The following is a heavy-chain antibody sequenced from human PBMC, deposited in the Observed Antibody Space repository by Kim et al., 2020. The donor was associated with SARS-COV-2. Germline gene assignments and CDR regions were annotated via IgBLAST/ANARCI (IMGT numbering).Heavy chain of an antibody. CDR3: ARDAISGSYYSLYGMDV. CDR1: GFTVSSNY. CDR2: IYSGGST. V-gene: IGHV3-53*01. Sequence: GGSLRLSCAASGFTVSSNYMGWVRQAPGKGLEWVSVIYSGGSTYYADSVQGRFTISRDNSKNTLYLQMNSLRAEDTAVYYCARDAISGSYYSLYGMDVWGQGTTVTVSS. J-gene: IGHJ6*02. D-gene: IGHD1-26*01.